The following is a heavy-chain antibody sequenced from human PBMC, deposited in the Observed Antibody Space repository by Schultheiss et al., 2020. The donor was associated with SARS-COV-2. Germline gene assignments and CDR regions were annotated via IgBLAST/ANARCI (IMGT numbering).Heavy chain of an antibody. CDR1: GGSISSSSYY. V-gene: IGHV4-31*03. CDR3: ARGHRGFDP. Sequence: LRLSCTVSGGSISSSSYYWGWIRQPPGKGLEWIGYIYYSGSTYYNPSLKSRVTISVDTSKNQFSLKLSSVTAADTAVYYCARGHRGFDPWGQGTLVTVSS. J-gene: IGHJ5*02. CDR2: IYYSGST.